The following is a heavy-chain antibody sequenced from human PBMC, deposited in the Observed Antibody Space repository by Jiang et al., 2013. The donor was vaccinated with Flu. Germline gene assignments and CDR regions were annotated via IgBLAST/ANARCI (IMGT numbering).Heavy chain of an antibody. CDR2: INHSGST. Sequence: KGLEWIGEINHSGSTNYNPSLKSRVTISVDTSKNQFSLKLSSVTAADTAVYYCARAKSYFYYYDSSGYYYIDGRPNDYWGQGTLVTVSS. CDR3: ARAKSYFYYYDSSGYYYIDGRPNDY. J-gene: IGHJ4*02. V-gene: IGHV4-34*01. D-gene: IGHD3-22*01.